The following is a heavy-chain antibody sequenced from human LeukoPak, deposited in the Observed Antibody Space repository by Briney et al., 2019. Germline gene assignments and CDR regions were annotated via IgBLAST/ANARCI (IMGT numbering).Heavy chain of an antibody. Sequence: GESLKISCKGSGYSFTSYWIGWVRQMPGKGLEWIGIIYPGDSDTRYSPSFQGQVTISADKSISTAYLQWSSLKASDTAMYYCARLRLSSDYYYGMDVWGQGTTVTVSS. CDR1: GYSFTSYW. CDR3: ARLRLSSDYYYGMDV. V-gene: IGHV5-51*01. CDR2: IYPGDSDT. D-gene: IGHD3-10*01. J-gene: IGHJ6*02.